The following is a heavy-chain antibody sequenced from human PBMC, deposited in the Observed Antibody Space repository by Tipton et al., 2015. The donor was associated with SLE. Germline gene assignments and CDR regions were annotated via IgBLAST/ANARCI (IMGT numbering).Heavy chain of an antibody. CDR2: INHSGST. CDR3: ARAGPEANSFDY. CDR1: GGSFSGYY. D-gene: IGHD4/OR15-4a*01. Sequence: TLSLTCAVYGGSFSGYYWSWIRQPPGKGLEWIGEINHSGSTNYNPSLKSRVTISVDTSKNQFSLKLSSVTAAGTAVYYCARAGPEANSFDYWGPGTLVTVSS. J-gene: IGHJ4*02. V-gene: IGHV4-34*01.